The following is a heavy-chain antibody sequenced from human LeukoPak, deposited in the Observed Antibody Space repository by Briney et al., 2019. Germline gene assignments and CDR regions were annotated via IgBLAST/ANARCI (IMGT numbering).Heavy chain of an antibody. CDR2: INHSGST. J-gene: IGHJ4*02. Sequence: SETLSLTCAVYGRSFSGYCWSWIRQPPGKGLEWIGEINHSGSTNYNPSLKSRVTISVDTSKNQFSLKLSSVTAADTAVYYCARGPELWFGELLYDYWGQGTLVTVSS. CDR3: ARGPELWFGELLYDY. D-gene: IGHD3-10*01. V-gene: IGHV4-34*01. CDR1: GRSFSGYC.